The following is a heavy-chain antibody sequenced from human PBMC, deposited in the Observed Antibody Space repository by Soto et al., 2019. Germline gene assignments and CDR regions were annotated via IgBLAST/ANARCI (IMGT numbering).Heavy chain of an antibody. CDR2: ISDDGSRA. V-gene: IGHV3-74*01. CDR1: GFTFSMYW. Sequence: GESLKISCTASGFTFSMYWMHWVRQVPGKGPEWVSRISDDGSRADYAESVKGRSTISRDNAKNTLYLEMHVLRADDTAVYYCTRGPRPSSVGTGAFWGQGTPVTVS. J-gene: IGHJ4*02. D-gene: IGHD3-10*01. CDR3: TRGPRPSSVGTGAF.